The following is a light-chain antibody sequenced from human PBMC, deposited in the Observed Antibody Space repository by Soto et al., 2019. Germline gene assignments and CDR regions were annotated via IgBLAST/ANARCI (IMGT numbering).Light chain of an antibody. CDR3: QQASSFPLT. CDR1: QAIDSW. CDR2: SAS. V-gene: IGKV1-12*01. Sequence: DIQMTQSPSSVSASVGDRVTITCRASQAIDSWLAWYQQKPGQPPNLLIYSASTLRSGVPSRFSGSESGTLFTLTITNLQPEDFATYYCQQASSFPLTFGGGTKVEV. J-gene: IGKJ4*01.